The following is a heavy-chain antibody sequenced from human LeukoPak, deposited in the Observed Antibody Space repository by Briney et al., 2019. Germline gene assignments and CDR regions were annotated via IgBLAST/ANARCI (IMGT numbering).Heavy chain of an antibody. V-gene: IGHV4-38-2*01. Sequence: PSETLSLTCAVSGYSISSGYYWGWIRQPPGQGLEWIGSIYHSGSTYYNPSLKSRVTISVDTAKNQFSLKLSSVTAADTAVYYCAGTGGYRASPDYWGQGTLVTVSS. CDR2: IYHSGST. J-gene: IGHJ4*02. CDR3: AGTGGYRASPDY. D-gene: IGHD5-24*01. CDR1: GYSISSGYY.